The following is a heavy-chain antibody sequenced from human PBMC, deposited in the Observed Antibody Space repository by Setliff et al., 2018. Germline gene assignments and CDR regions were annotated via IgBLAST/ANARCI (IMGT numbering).Heavy chain of an antibody. J-gene: IGHJ4*02. CDR1: GFTFSSYW. V-gene: IGHV3-66*02. CDR3: ARDPGRYCSGGSCYNRDV. CDR2: IYSGGST. D-gene: IGHD2-15*01. Sequence: HPGGSLRLSCAASGFTFSSYWMHWVRQAPGKGLEWVSVIYSGGSTYYADSVKGRFTISRDNSKNTLYLQMNSLRAEDTAVYYCARDPGRYCSGGSCYNRDVWGQGTLVTVS.